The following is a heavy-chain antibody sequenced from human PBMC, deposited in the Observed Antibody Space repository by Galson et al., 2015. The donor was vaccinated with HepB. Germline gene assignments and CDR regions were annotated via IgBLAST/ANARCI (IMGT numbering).Heavy chain of an antibody. CDR1: EFILSMYW. V-gene: IGHV3-7*02. D-gene: IGHD2-15*01. CDR2: IKEDGSEK. J-gene: IGHJ3*01. CDR3: ATTLFGSGAYWTFDL. Sequence: SLRLSCAASEFILSMYWMNWVRQAPGKGLEWVANIKEDGSEKNYVDSVKGRFTIARDNAKNSLYLQMNSLRVEDTAVYYCATTLFGSGAYWTFDLWGQGTLVTVSS.